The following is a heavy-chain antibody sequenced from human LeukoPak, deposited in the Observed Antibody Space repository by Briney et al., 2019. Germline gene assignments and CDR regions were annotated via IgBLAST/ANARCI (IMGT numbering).Heavy chain of an antibody. CDR3: ARSSGYWDY. CDR2: IYHSGST. V-gene: IGHV4-38-2*02. D-gene: IGHD3-3*01. CDR1: GYSISSGYY. Sequence: SETLSLTCTVSGYSISSGYYWGWIRQPPGKGLEWIGSIYHSGSTYYNPSLKSRVTISVDTSKNQFSLKLSSVTAADTAVYYCARSSGYWDYWGQGTLVTVSS. J-gene: IGHJ4*02.